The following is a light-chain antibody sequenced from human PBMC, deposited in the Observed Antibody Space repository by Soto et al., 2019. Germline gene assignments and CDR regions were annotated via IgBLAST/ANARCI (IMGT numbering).Light chain of an antibody. J-gene: IGKJ3*01. CDR2: AAS. V-gene: IGKV1-39*01. CDR3: HQSYSTPG. Sequence: DIQMTQSPSSLSASVGDRVTITCRASQSISSYLNWYQQKPGKAPKLLIYAASSLQSGVPSRFSGSGSGTYFTLTISSLQPEDFATYYCHQSYSTPGFGPGTKVDIK. CDR1: QSISSY.